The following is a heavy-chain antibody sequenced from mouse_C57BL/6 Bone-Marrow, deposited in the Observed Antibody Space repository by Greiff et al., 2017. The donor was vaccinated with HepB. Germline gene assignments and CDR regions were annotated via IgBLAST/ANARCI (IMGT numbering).Heavy chain of an antibody. CDR1: GYTFTSYW. V-gene: IGHV1-50*01. Sequence: QVQLKQPGAELVKPGASVKLSCKASGYTFTSYWMQWVKQRPGQGLEWIGEIDPSDSYTNYNQKFKGKATLTVDTSSSTAYMQLSSLTSEDSAVYYCAREANYYAMDYWGQGTSVTVSS. CDR3: AREANYYAMDY. CDR2: IDPSDSYT. J-gene: IGHJ4*01.